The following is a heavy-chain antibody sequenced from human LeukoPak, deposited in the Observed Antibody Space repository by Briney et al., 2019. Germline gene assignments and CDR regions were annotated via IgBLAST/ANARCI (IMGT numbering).Heavy chain of an antibody. V-gene: IGHV1-18*01. Sequence: ASVKVSCRASGYTFTSYGFSWVRQAPGQGLEWMGWVSSSNGNTNYAQKFQDRVTMTSDTSTSTAYMELRSLRSDDTAVYYCARLGYGVNSAVYWGQGTLVTVSS. D-gene: IGHD4-23*01. CDR1: GYTFTSYG. J-gene: IGHJ4*02. CDR3: ARLGYGVNSAVY. CDR2: VSSSNGNT.